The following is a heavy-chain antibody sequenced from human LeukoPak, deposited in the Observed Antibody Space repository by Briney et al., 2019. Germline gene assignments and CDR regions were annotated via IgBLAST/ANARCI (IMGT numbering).Heavy chain of an antibody. CDR2: GSAYNGNT. Sequence: ASVKVSCKASGYTFRSYGISWVRQAPGQGLEWMGWGSAYNGNTNYAQKFQGRVTVTTDSSTSTAYMEVRSLRSDDTAVYYCTRDGVPAAVSCPGRFDPWGQGTLVTVSS. D-gene: IGHD2-2*01. J-gene: IGHJ5*02. CDR1: GYTFRSYG. CDR3: TRDGVPAAVSCPGRFDP. V-gene: IGHV1-18*01.